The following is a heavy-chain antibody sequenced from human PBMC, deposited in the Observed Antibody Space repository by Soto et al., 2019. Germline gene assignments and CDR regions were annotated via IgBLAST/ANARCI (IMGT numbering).Heavy chain of an antibody. CDR3: ATEIPDYGDYGPNHWFDP. CDR2: IIPLLDTT. Sequence: ASVKVSCKTSGGTFSNDIITWVRQAPGQGLEWMGRIIPLLDTTIYAQKFQGRVTMTEDTSTDTAYMELSSLRSEDTAVYYCATEIPDYGDYGPNHWFDPWGQGSLVTVSS. V-gene: IGHV1-69*08. CDR1: GGTFSNDI. D-gene: IGHD4-17*01. J-gene: IGHJ5*02.